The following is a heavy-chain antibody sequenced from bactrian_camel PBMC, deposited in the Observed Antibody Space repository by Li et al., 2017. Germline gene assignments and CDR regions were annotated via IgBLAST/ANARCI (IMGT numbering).Heavy chain of an antibody. D-gene: IGHD2*01. CDR1: GYKGHC. J-gene: IGHJ6*01. V-gene: IGHV3S54*01. CDR3: NTCVAKNA. Sequence: VQLVESGGGSVQAGGSLRLSCAASGYKGHCKAWFRQAPGKEREGVAMISPGGLTTYYVDSVKGRFTISKDYTKDALFLQMDSLKPEDSAMYFCNTCVAKNAWGQGTQVTVS. CDR2: ISPGGLTT.